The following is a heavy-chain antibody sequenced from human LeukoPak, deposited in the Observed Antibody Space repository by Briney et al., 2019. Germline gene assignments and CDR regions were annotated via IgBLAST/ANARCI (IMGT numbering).Heavy chain of an antibody. Sequence: SEILSLTCTVSGGSIMSNGYYWGWIRQPPGKGLEWIVSSYNTETTYYNPSLKRRVTLSVDTFNNQFSLRLNSVTAADTAVYYCARRHTSSSGFDYWGQGILVTVSS. CDR2: SYNTETT. V-gene: IGHV4-39*01. CDR1: GGSIMSNGYY. D-gene: IGHD6-6*01. J-gene: IGHJ4*02. CDR3: ARRHTSSSGFDY.